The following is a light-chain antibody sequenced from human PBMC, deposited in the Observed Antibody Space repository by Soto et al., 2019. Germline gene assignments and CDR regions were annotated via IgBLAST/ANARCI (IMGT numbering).Light chain of an antibody. J-gene: IGKJ1*01. V-gene: IGKV1-39*01. CDR3: QQRYSTTWT. CDR1: QSISTY. CDR2: AAS. Sequence: DIQMTQSPSSLSASVGDRVTITCRASQSISTYLNWYQQKPGKAPRLLIYAASRLQSGVPSRFSGSGSGTDFPLTISSLQPEDFATFYCQQRYSTTWTFGQGTKVEIK.